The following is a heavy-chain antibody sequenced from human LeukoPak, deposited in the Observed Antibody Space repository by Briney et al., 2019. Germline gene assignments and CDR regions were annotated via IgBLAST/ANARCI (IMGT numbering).Heavy chain of an antibody. V-gene: IGHV1-2*02. J-gene: IGHJ3*02. D-gene: IGHD3-22*01. CDR3: AKGIVVVISGNAFDI. Sequence: ASVKVSCKASGYTFTDYFMHWVRQAPGQGLEWMGWINPNSGGTNYAQKFQGRVTMTRDTSISTAYMELSRLRSDDTAVYYCAKGIVVVISGNAFDIWGQGTMVTVSS. CDR2: INPNSGGT. CDR1: GYTFTDYF.